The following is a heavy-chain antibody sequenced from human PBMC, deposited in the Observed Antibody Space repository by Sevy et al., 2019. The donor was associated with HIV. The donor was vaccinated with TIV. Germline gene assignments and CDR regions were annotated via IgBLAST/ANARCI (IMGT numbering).Heavy chain of an antibody. V-gene: IGHV3-15*05. CDR3: VTGVYITGTSDY. J-gene: IGHJ4*02. D-gene: IGHD1-20*01. CDR2: IKRKSDGGTS. Sequence: GGSLRLSCAASGFTFSNAWMTWVRQAPGKGLEWVGRIKRKSDGGTSDYAAPVQGRFTFSRDDSTNTVYLQMNSLRADDTGVYYCVTGVYITGTSDYWGQGTLVTVSS. CDR1: GFTFSNAW.